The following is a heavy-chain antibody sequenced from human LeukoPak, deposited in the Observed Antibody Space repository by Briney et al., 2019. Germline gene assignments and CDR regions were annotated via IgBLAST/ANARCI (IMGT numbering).Heavy chain of an antibody. CDR2: ISWNSGSI. V-gene: IGHV3-9*01. J-gene: IGHJ4*02. Sequence: GGSLRLSCAASGFTFDDYAMHWVRQATGKGLEWVSGISWNSGSIGYADPVKGRFTISRDNSKNSLYLQMNSLRTEDTALYYCAKGVGSGWSLGEWGQGTLVTVSS. D-gene: IGHD6-19*01. CDR3: AKGVGSGWSLGE. CDR1: GFTFDDYA.